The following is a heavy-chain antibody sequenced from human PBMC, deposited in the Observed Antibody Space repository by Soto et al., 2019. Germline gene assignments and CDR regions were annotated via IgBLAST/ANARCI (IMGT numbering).Heavy chain of an antibody. D-gene: IGHD3-22*01. CDR3: VRVLDSSWYADL. Sequence: WTWIRQAPGTGLEYIGYIFYTGVTNYNPSLSSRVTISLDTSKNHFSLKLNSMTAADTAVYYCVRVLDSSWYADLWGRGPLVTVSS. J-gene: IGHJ2*01. V-gene: IGHV4-61*03. CDR2: IFYTGVT.